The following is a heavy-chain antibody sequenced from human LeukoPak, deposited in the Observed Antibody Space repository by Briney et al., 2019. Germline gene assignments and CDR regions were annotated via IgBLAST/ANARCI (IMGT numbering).Heavy chain of an antibody. V-gene: IGHV1-18*01. J-gene: IGHJ6*03. CDR2: ISAYNDNT. CDR1: GYTFTSYG. Sequence: ASVKVSCKTSGYTFTSYGISWVRQAPGQGLEWMGWISAYNDNTNYAQKLQGRVTMTTDTSTSTAYMELRSLRSDDTAVYYCARDLDWSGLSYYYYMDVWGKETTVTVSS. D-gene: IGHD3-3*01. CDR3: ARDLDWSGLSYYYYMDV.